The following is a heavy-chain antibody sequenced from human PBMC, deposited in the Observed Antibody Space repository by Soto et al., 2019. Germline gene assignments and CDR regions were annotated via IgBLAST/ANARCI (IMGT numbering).Heavy chain of an antibody. CDR3: ARQGFGATHGLVDV. Sequence: SETLSLTCAVSGGSISSSNWWSWVRHPPGKGLEWIGEIYHSGSTNYNPSLKSRVTISVDKSKNQFSLKLSSVTAADTAVYYCARQGFGATHGLVDVWGQGTTVTVSS. J-gene: IGHJ6*02. CDR1: GGSISSSNW. D-gene: IGHD3-10*01. V-gene: IGHV4-4*02. CDR2: IYHSGST.